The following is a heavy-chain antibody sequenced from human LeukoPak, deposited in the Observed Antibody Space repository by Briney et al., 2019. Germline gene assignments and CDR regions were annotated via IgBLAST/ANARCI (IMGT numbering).Heavy chain of an antibody. V-gene: IGHV4-38-2*01. J-gene: IGHJ3*02. CDR3: ASLEKYSSGWYVGDAFDI. Sequence: PSGTLSLTCAVSGYSISSGYYWGWIRQPPGKGLEWIGSIYHSGSTYYNPSLKSRVTISVDTSKNQFSLKLSSVTAADTAVYYCASLEKYSSGWYVGDAFDIWGQGTMVTVSS. D-gene: IGHD6-19*01. CDR2: IYHSGST. CDR1: GYSISSGYY.